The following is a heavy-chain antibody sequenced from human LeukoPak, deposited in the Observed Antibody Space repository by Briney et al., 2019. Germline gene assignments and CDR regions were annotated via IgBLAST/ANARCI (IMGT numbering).Heavy chain of an antibody. CDR2: IKEDGTQK. D-gene: IGHD7-27*01. CDR1: GFTFNKSW. CDR3: AKTGERDY. Sequence: GGSLRLSCAASGFTFNKSWMSWVRQAPGKGPEWAANIKEDGTQKYYVDSVRGRFTISRDNAENSLYLQMNSLRDEDTAVYYCAKTGERDYWGRGTLVTVSS. V-gene: IGHV3-7*01. J-gene: IGHJ4*02.